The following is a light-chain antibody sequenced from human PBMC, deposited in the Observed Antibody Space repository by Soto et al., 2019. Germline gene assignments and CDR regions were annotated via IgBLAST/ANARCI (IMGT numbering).Light chain of an antibody. Sequence: EIVLTQSPGTLSLSPGERATLSCRASQSVNNNYLAWYQQKPGQAPRLLIYGASSRATGIPDRFSGSGSGTDFTRTISRLEPEDFAVYYCQQYGSLVTFGGGTKVEIK. CDR3: QQYGSLVT. V-gene: IGKV3-20*01. CDR1: QSVNNNY. J-gene: IGKJ4*01. CDR2: GAS.